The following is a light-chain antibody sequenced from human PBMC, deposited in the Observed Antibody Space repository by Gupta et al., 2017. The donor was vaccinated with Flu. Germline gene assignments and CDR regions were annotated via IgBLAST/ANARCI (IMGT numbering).Light chain of an antibody. CDR3: TSYTFTSTWV. Sequence: QSALTQPASVSGSPGPSLTISCPGTTSDVGNYNYPSWYQHHPGKAPKLVIYDVTSRPSGVSSRFSGSKSGNTAALIIAGLQAEDEADYYCTSYTFTSTWVFGGGTRLTVL. CDR1: TSDVGNYNY. CDR2: DVT. V-gene: IGLV2-14*03. J-gene: IGLJ2*01.